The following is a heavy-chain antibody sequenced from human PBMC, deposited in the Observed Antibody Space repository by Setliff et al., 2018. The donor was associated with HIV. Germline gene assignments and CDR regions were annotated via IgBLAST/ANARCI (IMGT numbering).Heavy chain of an antibody. V-gene: IGHV1-18*01. J-gene: IGHJ3*02. D-gene: IGHD2-21*02. CDR1: DYTFTSYG. Sequence: ASVKVSCKASDYTFTSYGINWVRQAPGQGLEWMGWISPYNGHTKYAQKFQGRVTLTTDTPTNTASLELRSLTSDDTAVYYCARESGICGGDCHYAFDMWGHGTRVTVSS. CDR2: ISPYNGHT. CDR3: ARESGICGGDCHYAFDM.